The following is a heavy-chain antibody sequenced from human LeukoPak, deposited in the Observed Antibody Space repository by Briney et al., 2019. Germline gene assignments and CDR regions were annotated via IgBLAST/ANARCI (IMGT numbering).Heavy chain of an antibody. CDR3: ARTTSSSFMS. CDR1: GFTFSSYA. V-gene: IGHV3-7*01. CDR2: IKQDGSEK. Sequence: GGSLRLSCAASGFTFSSYAMSWVRQAPGKGLEWVANIKQDGSEKDYVDSVKGRFTISRDNAKNSLYLQMNSLRAEDTAVYYCARTTSSSFMSWGQGTLVTVSS. D-gene: IGHD2-2*01. J-gene: IGHJ4*02.